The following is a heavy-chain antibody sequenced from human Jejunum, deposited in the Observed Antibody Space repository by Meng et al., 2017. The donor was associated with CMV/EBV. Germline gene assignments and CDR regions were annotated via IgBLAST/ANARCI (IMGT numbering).Heavy chain of an antibody. J-gene: IGHJ4*02. V-gene: IGHV3-21*05. D-gene: IGHD6-13*01. CDR3: ARDSIASALDY. CDR2: IDSFSSNM. CDR1: GFSLGVYS. Sequence: CTASGFSLGVYSMTWVRQAPGKGLEWLSYIDSFSSNMYYTDSIKGRFTISRDNAKNSLYLQMNSLSAKDTAVYYCARDSIASALDYWGQGVLVTVSS.